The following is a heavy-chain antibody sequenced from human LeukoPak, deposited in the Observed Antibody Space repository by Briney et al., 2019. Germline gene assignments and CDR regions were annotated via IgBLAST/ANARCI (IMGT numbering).Heavy chain of an antibody. CDR2: IIPILGIA. CDR1: GYTFTSYG. CDR3: VRRRLPEQKYYFDY. D-gene: IGHD4-11*01. V-gene: IGHV1-69*04. J-gene: IGHJ4*02. Sequence: SVKVSCKASGYTFTSYGISWVRQAPGQGLEWMGRIIPILGIANYAQKFQGRVTITADKSTSTAYMELSSLRSEDTAVYYCVRRRLPEQKYYFDYWGQGTLVTVSS.